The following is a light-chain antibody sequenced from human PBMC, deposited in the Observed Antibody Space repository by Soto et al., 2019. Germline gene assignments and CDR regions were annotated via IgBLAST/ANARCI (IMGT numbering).Light chain of an antibody. CDR2: GAS. CDR3: QQYNNWPQT. CDR1: QSVSSN. J-gene: IGKJ1*01. Sequence: EIVMTQSPATLSVSPGERATLSCRASQSVSSNLAWYQQKPGQAPRLLIYGASTRATGIPARFSGSGSGKEFTLTLSILQAEDFAVYYCQQYNNWPQTFGQGTKVEIK. V-gene: IGKV3-15*01.